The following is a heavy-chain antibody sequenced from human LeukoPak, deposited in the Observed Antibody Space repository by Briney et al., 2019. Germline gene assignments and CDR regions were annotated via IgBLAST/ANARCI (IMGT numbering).Heavy chain of an antibody. D-gene: IGHD6-19*01. J-gene: IGHJ4*02. V-gene: IGHV4-59*12. Sequence: KPSEILSLTCTVSGGSISGYYWSWVRQPPGKGLEWIGFIYYSGSTKYNPSLKSRVTISVDTSKNQLSLKLSSVTAADTAVYYCARAGEYGSAWSRGPLVDYWGQGTLVTVSS. CDR3: ARAGEYGSAWSRGPLVDY. CDR2: IYYSGST. CDR1: GGSISGYY.